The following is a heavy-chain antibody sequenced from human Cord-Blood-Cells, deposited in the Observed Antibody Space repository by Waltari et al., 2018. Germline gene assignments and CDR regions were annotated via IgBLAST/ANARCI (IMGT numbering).Heavy chain of an antibody. CDR3: TTDLDTMVRGVDY. J-gene: IGHJ4*02. Sequence: EVQLVESGGGLVKPGGSLRISCAASGFTFSNAWMSWVRQASGKGRAWGGRIKSKTDGGTTDYAAPVKGRFTISRDDSKNTLYLQMNSLKTEDTAVYYCTTDLDTMVRGVDYWGQGTLVTVSS. D-gene: IGHD3-10*01. V-gene: IGHV3-15*01. CDR1: GFTFSNAW. CDR2: IKSKTDGGTT.